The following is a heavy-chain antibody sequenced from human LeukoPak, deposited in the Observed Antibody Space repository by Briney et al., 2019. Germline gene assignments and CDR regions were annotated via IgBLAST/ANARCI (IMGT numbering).Heavy chain of an antibody. CDR3: ARVNIGWPKYFDY. J-gene: IGHJ4*02. V-gene: IGHV4-39*01. Sequence: SETLSLTCTVSGGSISSSSYYWGWIRQPPGKGLEWIGSIYYSGTTYYSPSLKSRVTISVDTSKNQFSLKLTSVTAADTAIYYCARVNIGWPKYFDYWGQGTLVTVSS. CDR2: IYYSGTT. CDR1: GGSISSSSYY. D-gene: IGHD6-19*01.